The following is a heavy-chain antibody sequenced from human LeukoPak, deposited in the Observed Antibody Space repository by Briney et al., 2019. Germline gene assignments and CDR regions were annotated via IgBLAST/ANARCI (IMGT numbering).Heavy chain of an antibody. D-gene: IGHD1-26*01. V-gene: IGHV4-30-4*08. CDR1: GGSISSGDYY. J-gene: IGHJ4*02. CDR2: IYYGGST. Sequence: SETLSLTCTVSGGSISSGDYYWSWIRQPPGKGLEWIGYIYYGGSTYYNPSLKSRVTISVDTSKNQFSLKLSSVTAADTAVYYCARRYGGSYAIDYWGQGTLVTVSS. CDR3: ARRYGGSYAIDY.